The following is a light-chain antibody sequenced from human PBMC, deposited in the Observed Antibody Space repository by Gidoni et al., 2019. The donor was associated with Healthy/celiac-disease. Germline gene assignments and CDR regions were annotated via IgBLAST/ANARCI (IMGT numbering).Light chain of an antibody. CDR1: QSVSSY. J-gene: IGKJ2*01. CDR2: GAS. V-gene: IGKV3-15*01. Sequence: EIVMTQSPSTLSVSPVERATLSCRASQSVSSYLAWYQQKPGQSPRLLIDGASTRATGIPARFSGSGSGTEFTLTISSLQSEDFAVYYCQQYNNWPETFGQGTKLEIK. CDR3: QQYNNWPET.